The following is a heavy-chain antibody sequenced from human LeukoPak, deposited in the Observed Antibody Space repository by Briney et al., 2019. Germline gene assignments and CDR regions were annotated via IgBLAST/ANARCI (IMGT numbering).Heavy chain of an antibody. J-gene: IGHJ4*02. CDR2: ISWNSGSI. V-gene: IGHV3-9*01. D-gene: IGHD6-13*01. CDR3: XXXIGSSWQVFDY. Sequence: GGSLRLSCAASGFTFDDYAMHWVRQAPGKGLEWVSGISWNSGSIGYADSVKGRFTISRDNAKNSLYLQMNSLRAEDTALYYXXXXIGSSWQVFDYWGQGTLVTVSS. CDR1: GFTFDDYA.